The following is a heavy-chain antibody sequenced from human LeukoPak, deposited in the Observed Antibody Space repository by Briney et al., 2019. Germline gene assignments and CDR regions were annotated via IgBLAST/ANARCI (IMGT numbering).Heavy chain of an antibody. D-gene: IGHD4-17*01. CDR1: GGSISSGGYY. J-gene: IGHJ4*02. CDR2: IYHSGST. V-gene: IGHV4-30-2*01. Sequence: SETLSLTCTVSGGSISSGGYYWSWIRQPPGKGLEWIGYIYHSGSTYYNPSLKSRVTISVDRSKNQFSLKLSSVTAADTAVYYCASTVTKGGLAFDYWGQGTLVTVSS. CDR3: ASTVTKGGLAFDY.